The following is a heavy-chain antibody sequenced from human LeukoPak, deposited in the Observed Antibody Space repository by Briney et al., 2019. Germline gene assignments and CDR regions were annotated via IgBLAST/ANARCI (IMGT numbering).Heavy chain of an antibody. Sequence: GGSLRLSCAASGFTFSSYGMHWVRQAPGKGLEWVAFIRYDGSNKYYADSVKGRFTISRDNSKNTLYLQMNSLRAEDTAVYYCAKDLIAVAGTRGHNDYWGQGTLVTVSS. V-gene: IGHV3-30*02. CDR3: AKDLIAVAGTRGHNDY. J-gene: IGHJ4*02. CDR1: GFTFSSYG. CDR2: IRYDGSNK. D-gene: IGHD6-19*01.